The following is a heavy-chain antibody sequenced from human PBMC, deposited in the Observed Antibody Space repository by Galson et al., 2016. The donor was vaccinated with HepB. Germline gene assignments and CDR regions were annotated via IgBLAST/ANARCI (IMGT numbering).Heavy chain of an antibody. J-gene: IGHJ4*02. CDR1: ESTFSSYA. CDR3: AVGNDPLDY. CDR2: ISDSGGRT. D-gene: IGHD1-1*01. Sequence: SLRLSCAASESTFSSYAMNWVRQAPGKGLEWVSTISDSGGRTYYADSVKGRFSISRDNAKNTLYLQMNSLRAGDTAVYYCAVGNDPLDYWGQGTLVTVSS. V-gene: IGHV3-23*01.